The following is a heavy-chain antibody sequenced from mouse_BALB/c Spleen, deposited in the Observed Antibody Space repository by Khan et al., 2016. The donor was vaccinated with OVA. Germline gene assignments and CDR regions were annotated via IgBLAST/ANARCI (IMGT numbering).Heavy chain of an antibody. CDR1: GYTFTNYG. CDR3: ARGCYMYGSWFAY. V-gene: IGHV9-3*02. J-gene: IGHJ3*01. D-gene: IGHD2-14*01. CDR2: INTNTGEP. Sequence: QIQLVQSGPELKKPGETVKISCKAAGYTFTNYGMNWVKQAPGKGLKWMGWINTNTGEPTYAEEFKERFAFSLETSASTAYLQINDLKNEDTATXLSARGCYMYGSWFAYWGQGTLVTVSA.